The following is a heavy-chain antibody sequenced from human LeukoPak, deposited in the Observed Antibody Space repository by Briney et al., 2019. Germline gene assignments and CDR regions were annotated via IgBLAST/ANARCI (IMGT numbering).Heavy chain of an antibody. J-gene: IGHJ4*02. Sequence: SETLSLTCTVSGGSISSSSYYWGWIRQPPGKGLEWIGSIYYSGSTYYNPSLKTRVTIPVHMSKNQFSLKLSSVTAADTAVYYCASLPPAQTGDLNLDYWGQGTLVTVSS. CDR3: ASLPPAQTGDLNLDY. CDR2: IYYSGST. V-gene: IGHV4-39*01. D-gene: IGHD7-27*01. CDR1: GGSISSSSYY.